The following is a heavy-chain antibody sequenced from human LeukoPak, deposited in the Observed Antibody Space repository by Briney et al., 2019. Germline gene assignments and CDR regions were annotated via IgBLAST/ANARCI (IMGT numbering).Heavy chain of an antibody. J-gene: IGHJ4*02. CDR1: GFTVSSNS. D-gene: IGHD3-10*01. V-gene: IGHV3-53*01. CDR3: ALQGGDARLTKLRGVVIHSFHY. Sequence: GGSLRLSCTVSGFTVSSNSMSWVRQAPGKGLEGVSFIYSDNTHYSYSVRGRFTISIDNSKDTLFLEMNSLRAEDTALYSCALQGGDARLTKLRGVVIHSFHYWGQGTLVTVSS. CDR2: IYSDNT.